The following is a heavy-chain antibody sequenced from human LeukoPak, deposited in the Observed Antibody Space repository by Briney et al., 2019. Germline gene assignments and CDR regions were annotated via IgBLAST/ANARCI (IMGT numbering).Heavy chain of an antibody. J-gene: IGHJ4*02. Sequence: ASVKVSCKASGYTFISYYMHWVRQAPGQGLEWMGIINPSGGSTSYAQKFQGRVTMTRDTSTSTVYMELSSLRSEDTAAYYCARVVHDDVWGSYRPGYHFDYWGQGTLVTVSS. CDR1: GYTFISYY. CDR3: ARVVHDDVWGSYRPGYHFDY. D-gene: IGHD3-16*02. V-gene: IGHV1-46*01. CDR2: INPSGGST.